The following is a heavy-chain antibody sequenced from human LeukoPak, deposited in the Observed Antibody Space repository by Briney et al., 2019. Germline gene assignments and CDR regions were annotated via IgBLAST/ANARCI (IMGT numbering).Heavy chain of an antibody. Sequence: GGSLRLSCAASGFPFSSYSMTWVRQAPGKGLEWVANIKPDGTTKFYVDSVKGRFTISRDNALNSLYLQMSSLRAEDTAIYYCARTLHSYGSLFDYWGQGTLVTVSS. CDR2: IKPDGTTK. V-gene: IGHV3-7*03. D-gene: IGHD5-18*01. CDR1: GFPFSSYS. J-gene: IGHJ4*02. CDR3: ARTLHSYGSLFDY.